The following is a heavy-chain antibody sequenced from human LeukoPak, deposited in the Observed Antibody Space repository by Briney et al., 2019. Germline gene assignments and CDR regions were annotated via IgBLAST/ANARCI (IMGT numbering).Heavy chain of an antibody. V-gene: IGHV4-34*01. Sequence: SEXXSLTCAVYGGSFSGFYWSRIRQPPGKGLEWIGEINHSGSTNYNPSLTSRVTISVDTSKNQFSLKLSSVTAADTAVYYCARGRSIAAAAPNYWGQGTLVTVSS. D-gene: IGHD6-13*01. CDR3: ARGRSIAAAAPNY. CDR1: GGSFSGFY. J-gene: IGHJ4*02. CDR2: INHSGST.